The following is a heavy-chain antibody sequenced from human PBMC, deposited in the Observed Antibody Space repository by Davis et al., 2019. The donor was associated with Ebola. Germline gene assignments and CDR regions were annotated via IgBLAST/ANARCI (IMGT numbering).Heavy chain of an antibody. V-gene: IGHV1-18*01. CDR2: ISAYNGNT. J-gene: IGHJ4*02. D-gene: IGHD1-7*01. CDR1: GYTFTSYG. CDR3: ARDGGYNWNYAGFDY. Sequence: ASVKVSCKASGYTFTSYGISWVRQAPGQGLEWMGWISAYNGNTNYAQKLQGRVTMTTDTSTSTAYMELRSLRSDDTAVYYCARDGGYNWNYAGFDYWGQGTLVTVSS.